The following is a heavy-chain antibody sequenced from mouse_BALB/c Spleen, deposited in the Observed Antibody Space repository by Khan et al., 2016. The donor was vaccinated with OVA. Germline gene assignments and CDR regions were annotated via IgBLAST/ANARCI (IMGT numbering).Heavy chain of an antibody. V-gene: IGHV5-17*02. Sequence: LVESGGGLVQPGGSRKLSCAVSGFTLSSFGMHWVRQAPKKGLEWVAYISRGSSTIYYVDTVQGRFTISRDNPKNTLFLQRTSLRSEDTAMYYCARSGGNFRWYFDVWGAGTSVTVSS. D-gene: IGHD2-1*01. CDR2: ISRGSSTI. J-gene: IGHJ1*01. CDR3: ARSGGNFRWYFDV. CDR1: GFTLSSFG.